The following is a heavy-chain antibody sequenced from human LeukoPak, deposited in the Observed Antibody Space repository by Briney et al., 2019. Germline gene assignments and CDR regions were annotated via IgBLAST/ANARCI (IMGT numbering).Heavy chain of an antibody. CDR3: ARDAAMVPDDAFDI. V-gene: IGHV1-2*02. CDR2: INPNSGGT. D-gene: IGHD5-18*01. Sequence: ASVKVSCKASGYTFTGYYMHWVRQAPEQGLEWMGWINPNSGGTNYAQKFQGRVTMTRDTAISTAYMELSRLRSDDTAVYYCARDAAMVPDDAFDIWGQGTMVTVSS. CDR1: GYTFTGYY. J-gene: IGHJ3*02.